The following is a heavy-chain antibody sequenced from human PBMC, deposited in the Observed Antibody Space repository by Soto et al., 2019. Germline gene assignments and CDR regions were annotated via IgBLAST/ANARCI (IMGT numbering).Heavy chain of an antibody. Sequence: SETLSLTCAVYGGSFSGYYRSWIRQPPGKGLEWIGEINHSGSTNYNPSLKSRVTISVDTSKNQFSLKLSSVTAADTAVFYCARDLLRYFDWFISGVDWFDPWGQGTLVTVSS. CDR3: ARDLLRYFDWFISGVDWFDP. V-gene: IGHV4-34*01. J-gene: IGHJ5*02. CDR2: INHSGST. D-gene: IGHD3-9*01. CDR1: GGSFSGYY.